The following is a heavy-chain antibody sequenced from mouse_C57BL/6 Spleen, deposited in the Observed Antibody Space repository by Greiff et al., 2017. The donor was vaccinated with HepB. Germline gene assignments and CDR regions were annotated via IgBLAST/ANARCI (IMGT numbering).Heavy chain of an antibody. CDR1: GYTFTDYY. CDR2: IVPGSGSS. CDR3: APGDLTGPFDY. Sequence: VQLQQAGPELVKPGASVKISCKASGYTFTDYYINWVKQRPGQGLEWIGWIVPGSGSSYYNEKFKGKATLTADKSSSTAYLLLSSLASEEPADYFGAPGDLTGPFDYWGQGTTLTVSS. V-gene: IGHV1-75*01. J-gene: IGHJ2*01. D-gene: IGHD4-1*01.